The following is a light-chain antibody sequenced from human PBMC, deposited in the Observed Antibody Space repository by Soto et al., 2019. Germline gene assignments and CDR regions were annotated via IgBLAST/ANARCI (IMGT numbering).Light chain of an antibody. CDR1: QGISSY. Sequence: DIQMTQSPSSLSASVGDRVTITCRASQGISSYLAWYQQKPGKAPKVLIYDASSLESGVPSRFSGSGSGTEFSLTISSLQPDDFATYYCQQYNHYWTFGQGTKVDI. V-gene: IGKV1-5*01. CDR3: QQYNHYWT. CDR2: DAS. J-gene: IGKJ1*01.